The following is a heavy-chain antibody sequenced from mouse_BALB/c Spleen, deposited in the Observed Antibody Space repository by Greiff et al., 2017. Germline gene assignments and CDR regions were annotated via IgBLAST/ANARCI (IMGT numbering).Heavy chain of an antibody. J-gene: IGHJ2*01. Sequence: EVQGVESGGGLVQPGGSLRLSCATSGFTFTDYYMSWVRQPPGKALEWLGFIRNKANGYTTEYSASVKGRFTISRDNSQSILYLQMNTLRAEDSATYYCARGLRRYYFDYWGQGTTLTVSS. CDR1: GFTFTDYY. V-gene: IGHV7-3*02. D-gene: IGHD2-4*01. CDR2: IRNKANGYTT. CDR3: ARGLRRYYFDY.